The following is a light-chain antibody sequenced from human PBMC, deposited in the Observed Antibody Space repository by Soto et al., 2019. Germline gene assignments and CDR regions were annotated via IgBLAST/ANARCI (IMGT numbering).Light chain of an antibody. J-gene: IGKJ5*01. Sequence: EIVMTQSPATLSVSPGEGATLSCRASQSVSSKLAWYQQKPGQAPRLLIFDASKRAAGVPARFSGIGSGTDFTLTISILEPEDFAVYYCQQRSSWPITFGQGTRLEI. V-gene: IGKV3-11*01. CDR3: QQRSSWPIT. CDR2: DAS. CDR1: QSVSSK.